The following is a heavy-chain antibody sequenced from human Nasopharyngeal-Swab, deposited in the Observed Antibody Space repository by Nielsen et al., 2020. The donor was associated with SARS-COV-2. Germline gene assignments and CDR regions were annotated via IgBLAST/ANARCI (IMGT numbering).Heavy chain of an antibody. J-gene: IGHJ5*02. CDR1: GFTFSSYA. Sequence: GESLKISCEASGFTFSSYAMHWVRQDPGKGLEWVAVISYDGSNKYYANSVKGRFTISRDNSKNTLYLQMNSLRAEDTAVYYCARGSYYDFWSGYYREGWFDPCGQGTLVTVSS. V-gene: IGHV3-30-3*01. CDR3: ARGSYYDFWSGYYREGWFDP. CDR2: ISYDGSNK. D-gene: IGHD3-3*01.